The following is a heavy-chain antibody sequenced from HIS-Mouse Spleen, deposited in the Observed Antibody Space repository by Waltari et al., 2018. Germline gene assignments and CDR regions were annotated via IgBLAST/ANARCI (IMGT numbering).Heavy chain of an antibody. CDR3: ARDPETGYYFDY. Sequence: QLQLQESGPGLVKPSETLSLTCTVSGGSLSTIGSYSGWLRQHPGKGLEWIGSIYYSGSTYYNPSLKSRVTIAVDTSKNQFSLKLSSVTAADTAVYYCARDPETGYYFDYWGQGTLVTVSS. CDR2: IYYSGST. J-gene: IGHJ4*02. CDR1: GGSLSTIGSY. V-gene: IGHV4-39*07.